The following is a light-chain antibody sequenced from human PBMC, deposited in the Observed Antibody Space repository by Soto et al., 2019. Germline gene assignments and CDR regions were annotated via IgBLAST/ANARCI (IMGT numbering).Light chain of an antibody. J-gene: IGKJ1*01. CDR3: QQYGGSPKT. V-gene: IGKV3-20*01. CDR1: QSVRSSF. Sequence: EIVLTQSPGTLSLSPGERATLSCRASQSVRSSFLAWYQQKPGQAPRLLIYGASSRATGIPDRFSGSGSGTDFTLTISRLEPGDFAVYYCQQYGGSPKTLGQGTKVEIK. CDR2: GAS.